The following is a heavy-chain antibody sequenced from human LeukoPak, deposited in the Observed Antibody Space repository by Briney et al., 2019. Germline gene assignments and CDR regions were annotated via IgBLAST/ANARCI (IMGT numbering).Heavy chain of an antibody. D-gene: IGHD1-26*01. Sequence: PSETLSLTCTVSGGSISSYYWSWIRQPPGKGLEWIGYIYYTGITRHNPSLKSRLTISVDTSKNQFSLKLSSVTAADTAVYYCARDASDYYGRTCHYLPFDYWGQGTLGTVSS. J-gene: IGHJ4*02. CDR1: GGSISSYY. V-gene: IGHV4-59*01. CDR2: IYYTGIT. CDR3: ARDASDYYGRTCHYLPFDY.